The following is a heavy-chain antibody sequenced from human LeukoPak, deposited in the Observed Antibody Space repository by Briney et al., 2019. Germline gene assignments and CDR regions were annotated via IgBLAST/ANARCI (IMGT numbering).Heavy chain of an antibody. D-gene: IGHD1-1*01. V-gene: IGHV4-39*01. Sequence: SETLSLTCSVSGDSISSGRNYWGWIRQSPGKGLEWIASIYSSGNTHSNPSLKSRVSISVDTSKNQVSLKLYSVTASDAAIYYCARHLSGTTMSHYFDFWGPGTLVPVSS. CDR2: IYSSGNT. J-gene: IGHJ4*02. CDR3: ARHLSGTTMSHYFDF. CDR1: GDSISSGRNY.